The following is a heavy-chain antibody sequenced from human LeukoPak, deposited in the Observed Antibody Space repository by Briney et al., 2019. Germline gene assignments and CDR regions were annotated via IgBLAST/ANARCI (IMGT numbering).Heavy chain of an antibody. CDR1: GYSFTSYG. CDR3: ACRDLTSTWSFP. D-gene: IGHD6-13*01. J-gene: IGHJ5*02. CDR2: IYPGDSRI. Sequence: GESLKISCQGFGYSFTSYGIGWVRQMPGKGMEWMGVIYPGDSRIRYNPSFEGQVTISVDKSISTAYLQWVSLKASVTAMYYCACRDLTSTWSFPWGQGTLVTVSS. V-gene: IGHV5-51*01.